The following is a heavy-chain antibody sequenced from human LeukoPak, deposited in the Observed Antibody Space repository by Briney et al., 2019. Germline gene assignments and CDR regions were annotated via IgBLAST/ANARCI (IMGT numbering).Heavy chain of an antibody. Sequence: SVSVSCKASGYTFTGYYMHWVRPAPGRGLEWMGWINPIIGATKYARKFQGRVTMTRDTSISTAYMELSRLRSDDTAVYYCARGQLTDALDYRGQGTRVTVSS. CDR3: ARGQLTDALDY. CDR1: GYTFTGYY. J-gene: IGHJ4*02. V-gene: IGHV1-2*02. D-gene: IGHD1-14*01. CDR2: INPIIGAT.